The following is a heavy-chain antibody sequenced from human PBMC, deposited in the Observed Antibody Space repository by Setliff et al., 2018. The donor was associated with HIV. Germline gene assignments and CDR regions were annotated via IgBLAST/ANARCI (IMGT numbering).Heavy chain of an antibody. CDR3: ANMQWASNAWYSFDY. J-gene: IGHJ4*02. CDR1: GFTFDDYA. Sequence: GGSLRLSCAASGFTFDDYAMHWVRQAPGKGLEWVSGITWNSGSIAYADSVKGRFTISRDNAKNSLYLQMNSLRAEDTAVYYCANMQWASNAWYSFDYWGQGALVTVSS. D-gene: IGHD6-19*01. CDR2: ITWNSGSI. V-gene: IGHV3-9*01.